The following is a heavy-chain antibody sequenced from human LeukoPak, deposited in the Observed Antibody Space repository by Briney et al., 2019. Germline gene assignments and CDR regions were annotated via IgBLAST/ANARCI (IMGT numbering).Heavy chain of an antibody. Sequence: KPGGSLRLSCAASGFTFSNTWMSWVRQAPGKGLEWVGRIQSKANGGTADYAAPVKGRFTISRDDSENTLYLQMGSLRAEDMAVYYCARAEGYYYDSSGDYWGQGTLVTVSS. CDR1: GFTFSNTW. CDR3: ARAEGYYYDSSGDY. J-gene: IGHJ4*02. V-gene: IGHV3-15*01. D-gene: IGHD3-22*01. CDR2: IQSKANGGTA.